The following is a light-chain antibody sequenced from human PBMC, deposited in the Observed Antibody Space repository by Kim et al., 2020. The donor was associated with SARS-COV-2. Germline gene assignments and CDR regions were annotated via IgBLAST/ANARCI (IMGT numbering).Light chain of an antibody. J-gene: IGLJ2*01. Sequence: QSALTQPASVSGSPGQAITISCTGTSSDIGGYNYVSWYQQHPGKAPKLMIYDVSKRSPGVSNRFSGSKSGNTASLTISGLQAEDEADYYCSSITSSSTGVFGGGTQLTVL. V-gene: IGLV2-14*01. CDR2: DVS. CDR1: SSDIGGYNY. CDR3: SSITSSSTGV.